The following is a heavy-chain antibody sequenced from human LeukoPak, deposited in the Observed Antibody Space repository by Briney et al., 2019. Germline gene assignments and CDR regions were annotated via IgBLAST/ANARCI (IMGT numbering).Heavy chain of an antibody. CDR3: ARPPGVGATSFDY. CDR1: GYNFIYYW. CDR2: ILSAGSET. V-gene: IGHV5-51*01. J-gene: IGHJ4*02. D-gene: IGHD1-26*01. Sequence: ESLKIPCNGSGYNFIYYWIAGARRMPGKCLDWMGIILSAGSETRYSRSLQGSVSIWVDESINTAYLQWSRLQASDSGMYYCARPPGVGATSFDYSGQGTLGTVSS.